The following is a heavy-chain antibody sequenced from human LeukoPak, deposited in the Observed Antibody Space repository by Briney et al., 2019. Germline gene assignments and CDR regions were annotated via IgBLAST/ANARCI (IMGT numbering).Heavy chain of an antibody. CDR1: GGSISSGGYS. Sequence: SETLSLTCTVSGGSISSGGYSWSWIRQPPGKGLEWIGYIYHSGSTYYNPSLKSRVTISVDRSKNQFSLKLSSVTAADTAVYYCARGGSVRGVIIGGWFDPWGQGTLVTVSS. D-gene: IGHD3-10*01. CDR2: IYHSGST. V-gene: IGHV4-30-2*01. CDR3: ARGGSVRGVIIGGWFDP. J-gene: IGHJ5*02.